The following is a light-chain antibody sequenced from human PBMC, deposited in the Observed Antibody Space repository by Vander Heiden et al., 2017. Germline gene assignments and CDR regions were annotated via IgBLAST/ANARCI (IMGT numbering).Light chain of an antibody. CDR1: RSNIGAGYG. Sequence: QSLLTQPPSVPGAPGQRIIIPRTGRRSNIGAGYGVHWYQQLPGTAPKLLNYGNASRPSGVPDRFSGSKSGTSASLAIAGLQAEDEADYYCQSYDSSLSVVFGGGTKLTVL. J-gene: IGLJ2*01. CDR3: QSYDSSLSVV. V-gene: IGLV1-40*01. CDR2: GNA.